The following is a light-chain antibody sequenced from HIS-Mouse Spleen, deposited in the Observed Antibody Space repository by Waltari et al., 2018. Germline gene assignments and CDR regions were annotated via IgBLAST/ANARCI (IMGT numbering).Light chain of an antibody. CDR3: QSYDSSLSGPYV. V-gene: IGLV1-40*01. Sequence: QSVLTQPPSVSGDPGPRVTISRTGSSSNIGGGYDVHWYQQLPGTAPNHLIYGNSNRPSGVPDRFYGTKSGTSASLAITGLQAEDEADYYCQSYDSSLSGPYVFGTGTKVTVL. CDR1: SSNIGGGYD. CDR2: GNS. J-gene: IGLJ1*01.